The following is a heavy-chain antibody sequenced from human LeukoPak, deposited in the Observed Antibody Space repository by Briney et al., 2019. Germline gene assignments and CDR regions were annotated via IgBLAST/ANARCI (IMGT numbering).Heavy chain of an antibody. J-gene: IGHJ6*02. Sequence: SQTLSLTCAISVDRVYTNNDAWRSIRQSPSRGLQWLGRTYYRSKWYNYYAGSVKSRIIFNPDTSKNQFSLQLNSVTPEDTAVYYCAREKVVIAATHYYGMDVWGQGTTVTVSS. D-gene: IGHD2-15*01. CDR3: AREKVVIAATHYYGMDV. CDR2: TYYRSKWYN. V-gene: IGHV6-1*01. CDR1: VDRVYTNNDA.